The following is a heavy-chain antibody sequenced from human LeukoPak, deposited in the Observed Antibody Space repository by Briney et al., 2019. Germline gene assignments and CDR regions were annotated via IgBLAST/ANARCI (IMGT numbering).Heavy chain of an antibody. CDR3: VRPSRLVLGSSIGLFDY. Sequence: GESLKISCKGSGYSFTNYFIGWVRQMPGQGLEWMGVISPGDSDTRYSPSFQGHVTISADKSISTAYLQWSSLKASDTAMYYCVRPSRLVLGSSIGLFDYWGQGTLVTVSS. CDR1: GYSFTNYF. D-gene: IGHD1-26*01. J-gene: IGHJ4*02. CDR2: ISPGDSDT. V-gene: IGHV5-51*01.